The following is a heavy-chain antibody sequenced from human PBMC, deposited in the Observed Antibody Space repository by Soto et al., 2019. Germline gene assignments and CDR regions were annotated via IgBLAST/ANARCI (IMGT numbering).Heavy chain of an antibody. J-gene: IGHJ4*02. D-gene: IGHD2-2*01. Sequence: ASVKVSCKASGYTFTANYLHWVRQAPGQGLEWMGWINPKSGGTDFAQKFQGRVIMTRDTAISTAYMELRGLRSDDTAVYYCAGDAVGYQPPTYWGQGTLVTVSS. CDR1: GYTFTANY. CDR3: AGDAVGYQPPTY. V-gene: IGHV1-2*02. CDR2: INPKSGGT.